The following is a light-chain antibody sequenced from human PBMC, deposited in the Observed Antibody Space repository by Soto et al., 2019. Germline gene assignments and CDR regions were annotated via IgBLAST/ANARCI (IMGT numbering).Light chain of an antibody. J-gene: IGLJ3*02. CDR3: RSSAGSSPV. CDR2: EGS. CDR1: SSDVGSYNL. Sequence: QSALTQPASVSGSPGQSITISCTGTSSDVGSYNLVSWYQQHPGKAPKLMIYEGSKRPSGVSNRFSGSKSGNTASLTISGLHAEDAADYYCRSSAGSSPVSGGGTKVTVL. V-gene: IGLV2-23*01.